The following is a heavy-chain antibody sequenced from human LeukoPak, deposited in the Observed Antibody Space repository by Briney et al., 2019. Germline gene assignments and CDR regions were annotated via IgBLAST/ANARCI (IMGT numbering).Heavy chain of an antibody. CDR3: ARDLGITSTTVYYGMDV. V-gene: IGHV3-7*01. Sequence: GGSLRLSCAASGFTFSSYWMSWVRQAPGKGLEWVANIKQDGSKKYYVDSVKGRFTISRDNAKNSLYLQMNSLRAEDTAVYYCARDLGITSTTVYYGMDVWGQGTTVTVSS. J-gene: IGHJ6*02. CDR2: IKQDGSKK. CDR1: GFTFSSYW. D-gene: IGHD1-14*01.